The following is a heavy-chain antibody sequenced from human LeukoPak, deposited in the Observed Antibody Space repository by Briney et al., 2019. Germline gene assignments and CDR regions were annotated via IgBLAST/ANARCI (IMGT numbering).Heavy chain of an antibody. Sequence: SVKVSCKASGFTFTSSAMQWVRQARGQRLEWIGWIVVGSGNTNYAQKFQERVTITRDMSTSTAYMELSSLRSEDTAVYYCAADVLGCCSSTSCPPYYYYGMDVWGQGTTVTVSS. J-gene: IGHJ6*02. CDR1: GFTFTSSA. D-gene: IGHD2-2*01. CDR2: IVVGSGNT. CDR3: AADVLGCCSSTSCPPYYYYGMDV. V-gene: IGHV1-58*02.